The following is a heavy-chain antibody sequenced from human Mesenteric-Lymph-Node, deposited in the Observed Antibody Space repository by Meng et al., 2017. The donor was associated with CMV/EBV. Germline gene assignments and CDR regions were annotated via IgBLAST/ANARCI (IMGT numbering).Heavy chain of an antibody. V-gene: IGHV3-23*01. CDR2: ISGSGGIT. CDR1: GFTVSSNY. J-gene: IGHJ4*02. Sequence: GESLKISCAASGFTVSSNYMSWVRQAPGKGLEWVSTISGSGGITYYADSVKGRFTISRDNSRNTLYLQMNSLRAEDTAVYYCAKGYCTNGVCYPDYWGQGTLVTVSS. D-gene: IGHD2-8*01. CDR3: AKGYCTNGVCYPDY.